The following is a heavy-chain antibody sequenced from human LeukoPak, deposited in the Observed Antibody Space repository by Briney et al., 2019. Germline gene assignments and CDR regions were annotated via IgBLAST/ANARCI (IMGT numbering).Heavy chain of an antibody. D-gene: IGHD3-22*01. Sequence: SVKVSCKASGGTFSSYAISWVRQAPGQGLEWMGGIIPISGTANYAQKFQGRVTITADESTSTAYMELSSLGSEDTAVYYCARDSRSLYYDSSGYYPFWGQGTLVTVSS. CDR1: GGTFSSYA. CDR3: ARDSRSLYYDSSGYYPF. J-gene: IGHJ4*02. CDR2: IIPISGTA. V-gene: IGHV1-69*01.